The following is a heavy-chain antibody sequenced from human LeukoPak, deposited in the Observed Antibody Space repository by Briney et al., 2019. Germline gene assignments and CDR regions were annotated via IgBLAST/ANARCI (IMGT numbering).Heavy chain of an antibody. CDR1: GYTFTGYY. CDR2: INPNSGGT. Sequence: ASVKVSCKASGYTFTGYYMHWVRQAPGQGLEWMGWINPNSGGTNYAQKFQGRVTMTRDTSISTAYMELSRLRSDDTAVYYCARSNYGSSGYYSRPYYYGMDVWGQGTTVTVSS. CDR3: ARSNYGSSGYYSRPYYYGMDV. V-gene: IGHV1-2*02. D-gene: IGHD3-22*01. J-gene: IGHJ6*02.